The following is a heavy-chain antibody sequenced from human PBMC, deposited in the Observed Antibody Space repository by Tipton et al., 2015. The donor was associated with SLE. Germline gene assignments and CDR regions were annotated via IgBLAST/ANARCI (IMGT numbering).Heavy chain of an antibody. J-gene: IGHJ6*02. D-gene: IGHD6-19*01. CDR2: ISNSETT. Sequence: TLSLTCTVSGGSISSHYWSWIRQAPGKGLEWIGYISNSETTNYNPSLKSRVTISVDTSKNQFSLKPSSVTAADTAVYYCARDGLSVAGTLDVWGQGTTVTVSS. CDR1: GGSISSHY. V-gene: IGHV4-59*11. CDR3: ARDGLSVAGTLDV.